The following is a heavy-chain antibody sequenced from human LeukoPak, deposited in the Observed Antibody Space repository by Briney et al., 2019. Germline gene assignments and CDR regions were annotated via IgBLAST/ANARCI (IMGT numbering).Heavy chain of an antibody. D-gene: IGHD2-2*01. V-gene: IGHV4-4*07. CDR3: ARGGAIVGVSAARGDSDT. Sequence: PSETLSLTCTVSGGSISSYYWSWIRQPAGKGLEWIGRIYTSGSTNYNPSLKSRVTMSVDTSKNQFSLKLSSVTAADTAVYYCARGGAIVGVSAARGDSDTWGPGEIVTASS. CDR2: IYTSGST. J-gene: IGHJ3*02. CDR1: GGSISSYY.